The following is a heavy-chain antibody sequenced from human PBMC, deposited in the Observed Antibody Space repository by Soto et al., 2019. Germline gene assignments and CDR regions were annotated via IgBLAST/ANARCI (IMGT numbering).Heavy chain of an antibody. J-gene: IGHJ4*02. V-gene: IGHV3-53*01. Sequence: EVRLVESGGGLIQPGKSLRLSCVASGSSVSANYMTWVRQAPGKGLEWVSVIHGGGNTYYADSVEGRFTISRDDSKNIVHLQMESLRADDTAVYYCAKVRYEYLWGSYRSTGNFDSWGQGALVTVSS. CDR2: IHGGGNT. D-gene: IGHD3-16*02. CDR1: GSSVSANY. CDR3: AKVRYEYLWGSYRSTGNFDS.